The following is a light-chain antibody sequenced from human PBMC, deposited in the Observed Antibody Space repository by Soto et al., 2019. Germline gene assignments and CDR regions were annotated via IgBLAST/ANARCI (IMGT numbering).Light chain of an antibody. V-gene: IGLV2-14*01. J-gene: IGLJ2*01. Sequence: QCVLTQPASVSGSPGQSITSSCTGTGSDVGGYNYVSWYQQHPGKAPKVMIYDVSNRPSGVSNRFSGSKSGNTASLTISGLQADDEADSYCSSYTSASTPLVFGGGAKVTVL. CDR1: GSDVGGYNY. CDR2: DVS. CDR3: SSYTSASTPLV.